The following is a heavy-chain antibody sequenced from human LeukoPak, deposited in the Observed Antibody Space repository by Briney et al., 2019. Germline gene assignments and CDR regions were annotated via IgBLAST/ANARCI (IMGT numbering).Heavy chain of an antibody. D-gene: IGHD2-15*01. Sequence: PGRSLRLSCAASGFTFSSYGMHWVRQAPGKGLEWVAVIWYDGSNKYYTDSVKGRFTISRDNSKNTLYLQMNSLRAGDTAVYYCARGQYSPDYWGQGTLVTVSS. V-gene: IGHV3-33*01. CDR3: ARGQYSPDY. CDR2: IWYDGSNK. CDR1: GFTFSSYG. J-gene: IGHJ4*02.